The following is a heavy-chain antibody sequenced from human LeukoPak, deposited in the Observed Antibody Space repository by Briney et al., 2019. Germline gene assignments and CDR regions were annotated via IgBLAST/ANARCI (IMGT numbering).Heavy chain of an antibody. CDR2: IIPIFGTA. V-gene: IGHV1-69*05. CDR1: GGTFSSYA. CDR3: ARGNDFWSGSDY. J-gene: IGHJ4*02. Sequence: ASVKVSCKASGGTFSSYAISWVRQAPGQGLEWMGGIIPIFGTANYAQKFQGRVTITTDESTSTAYMELSSLRSEDTAVYYCARGNDFWSGSDYWGQGTLATVSS. D-gene: IGHD3-3*01.